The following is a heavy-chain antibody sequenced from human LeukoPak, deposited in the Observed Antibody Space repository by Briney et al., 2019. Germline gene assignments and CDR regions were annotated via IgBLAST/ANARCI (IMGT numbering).Heavy chain of an antibody. Sequence: WASVKVSCKASGYTFTSNYIHWVRQAPGQGLEWMGMIYPRDGSTIYAQKFQGRVTMTEDTSTDTAYMELSSLRSEDTAVYYCATESRTSFYCSGGSCYGEAFDIWGQGTMVTVSS. J-gene: IGHJ3*02. CDR2: IYPRDGST. CDR1: GYTFTSNY. D-gene: IGHD2-15*01. CDR3: ATESRTSFYCSGGSCYGEAFDI. V-gene: IGHV1-46*01.